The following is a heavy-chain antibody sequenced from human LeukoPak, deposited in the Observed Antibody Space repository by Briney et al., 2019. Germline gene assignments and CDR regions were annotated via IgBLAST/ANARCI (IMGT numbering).Heavy chain of an antibody. CDR2: ISYDGSNK. CDR1: GFTFSSYG. J-gene: IGHJ3*02. D-gene: IGHD3-22*01. Sequence: PGGSLRLSCAASGFTFSSYGMHWVRQAPGKGLEWVAVISYDGSNKYYADSVKGRFTISRDNSKNTLYLQMNSLRAEDTAVYYCAKDMPSYYDSSADAFDIWGQGTMVTVSS. V-gene: IGHV3-30*18. CDR3: AKDMPSYYDSSADAFDI.